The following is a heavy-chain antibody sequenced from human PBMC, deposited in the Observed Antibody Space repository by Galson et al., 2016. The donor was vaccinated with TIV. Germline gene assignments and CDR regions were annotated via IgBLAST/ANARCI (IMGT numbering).Heavy chain of an antibody. Sequence: QSGAEVKKPGSSVKVSCKASGYSFPAYYLHWVRQAPGQGLEWMGWINPNNGGTDYAPKFEGRVTMTRETSRGTVSMVLRRLRFDDTAIYYCARGHEYLDWSGLDPWGQGTLVTVSS. V-gene: IGHV1-2*02. D-gene: IGHD3-9*01. CDR1: GYSFPAYY. CDR2: INPNNGGT. CDR3: ARGHEYLDWSGLDP. J-gene: IGHJ5*02.